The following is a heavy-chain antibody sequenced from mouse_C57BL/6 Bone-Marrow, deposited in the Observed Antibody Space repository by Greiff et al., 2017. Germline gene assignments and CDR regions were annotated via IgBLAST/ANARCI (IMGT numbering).Heavy chain of an antibody. V-gene: IGHV5-6*02. CDR1: GFTFSSYG. Sequence: EVKLVESGGDLVKPGGSLKLSCAASGFTFSSYGMSWVRQTPDKRLEWVATISSGGSYTYYPDSVKGRFTISRDNAKNTLYLQMSSLKSEDTAMDYCARDGYYVSAMDYWGQGTSVTVSS. CDR2: ISSGGSYT. CDR3: ARDGYYVSAMDY. J-gene: IGHJ4*01. D-gene: IGHD2-3*01.